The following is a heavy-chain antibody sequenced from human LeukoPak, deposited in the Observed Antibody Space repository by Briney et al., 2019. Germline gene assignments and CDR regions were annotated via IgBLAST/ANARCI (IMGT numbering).Heavy chain of an antibody. CDR3: ARHEDNWFDP. CDR2: IYYSGST. V-gene: IGHV4-59*08. CDR1: GGSISPYY. Sequence: SETLSLTCTVSGGSISPYYWSWIRQPPGKGLEWISYIYYSGSTNYNPSLKSRVTISVDPSKNQFSLKLSSVTAADTAVYYCARHEDNWFDPWGQGTLVTVSS. J-gene: IGHJ5*02.